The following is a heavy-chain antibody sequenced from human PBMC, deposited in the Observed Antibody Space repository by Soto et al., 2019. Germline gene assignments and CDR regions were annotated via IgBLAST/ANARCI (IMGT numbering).Heavy chain of an antibody. D-gene: IGHD4-17*01. Sequence: SETLSLTCAVSGGSISSSNWWSWVRQPPGRGLEWIGEIYHSGSTNYNPSLKSRVTISVDKSKNQFPLKLSSVTAADTAVYYCARVWTTVTNWFDPWGQGTLVTVSS. CDR1: GGSISSSNW. V-gene: IGHV4-4*02. J-gene: IGHJ5*02. CDR2: IYHSGST. CDR3: ARVWTTVTNWFDP.